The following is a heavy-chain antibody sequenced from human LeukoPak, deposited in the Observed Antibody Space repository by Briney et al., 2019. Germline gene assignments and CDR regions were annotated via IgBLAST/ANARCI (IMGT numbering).Heavy chain of an antibody. V-gene: IGHV4-59*01. J-gene: IGHJ4*02. CDR2: IYYSGST. Sequence: SETLSLTCTVSGGSISSYYWSWIRQPPGKGLEWIGYIYYSGSTNYNPSLKSRVTISVDTSKNQFSLKLSSVTAANTAVYYCARGLDILTPFDYWGQGTLVTVSS. D-gene: IGHD3-9*01. CDR3: ARGLDILTPFDY. CDR1: GGSISSYY.